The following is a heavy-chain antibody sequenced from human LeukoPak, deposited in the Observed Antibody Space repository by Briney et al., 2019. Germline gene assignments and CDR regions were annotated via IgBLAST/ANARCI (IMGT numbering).Heavy chain of an antibody. J-gene: IGHJ4*02. V-gene: IGHV1-2*06. D-gene: IGHD3-10*01. CDR3: ARGAGGFDY. Sequence: ASVKVSCKASGYTCTGYSIHWVRQAPGQGLEWMGRINPNSGGTNSAQKFQGRVTMTRDTSISTAYMELSRLTSDDTAVYYCARGAGGFDYWGQGTLVTVSS. CDR2: INPNSGGT. CDR1: GYTCTGYS.